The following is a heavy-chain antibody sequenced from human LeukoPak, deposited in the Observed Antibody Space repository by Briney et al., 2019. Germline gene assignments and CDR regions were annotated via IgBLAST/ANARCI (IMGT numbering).Heavy chain of an antibody. CDR3: AREDLVVPAAITGVMDV. CDR2: ISYDGSNK. V-gene: IGHV3-30-3*01. CDR1: GFTFSSYA. J-gene: IGHJ6*04. Sequence: GGSLRLSCAASGFTFSSYAMHWVRQAPGKGLEWVAVISYDGSNKYYADSVKGRFTISRDNSKNTLYLQMNSLRAEDTAVYYCAREDLVVPAAITGVMDVWGKGTTVTVSS. D-gene: IGHD2-2*02.